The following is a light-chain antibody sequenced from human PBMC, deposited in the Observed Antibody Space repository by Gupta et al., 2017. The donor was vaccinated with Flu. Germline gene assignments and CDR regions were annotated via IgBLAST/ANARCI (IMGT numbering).Light chain of an antibody. CDR3: QVWDTSSAHPM. V-gene: IGLV3-21*02. Sequence: TCGGNNIGSKSVHWYQRKPGQAPVLVVYDDSDRPAGIPERFSGSNSGNTATLSIRRVEAVDEADYYCQVWDTSSAHPMFGGGTKLTVL. CDR1: NIGSKS. CDR2: DDS. J-gene: IGLJ3*02.